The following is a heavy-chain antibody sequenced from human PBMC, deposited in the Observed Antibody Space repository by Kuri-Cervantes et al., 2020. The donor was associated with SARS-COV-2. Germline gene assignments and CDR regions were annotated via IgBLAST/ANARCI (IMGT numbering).Heavy chain of an antibody. CDR3: ASTDTAPSQYMDV. J-gene: IGHJ6*03. Sequence: GESLKISCAASGFTFSSHAMHWGRQAPGKGVAWVAVISYDGSNKYYADSVKGRFTISRDNSKNTLYLQMNSLRAEDTAVYYCASTDTAPSQYMDVWGKGTTVTVSS. CDR1: GFTFSSHA. V-gene: IGHV3-30*04. CDR2: ISYDGSNK. D-gene: IGHD5-18*01.